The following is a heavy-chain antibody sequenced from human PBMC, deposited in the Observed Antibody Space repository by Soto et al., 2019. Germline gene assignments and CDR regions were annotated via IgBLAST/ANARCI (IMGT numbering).Heavy chain of an antibody. V-gene: IGHV4-34*01. J-gene: IGHJ5*02. D-gene: IGHD3-16*02. Sequence: SETLSLTCAVDGGSLSGSYWSWIRQTPGKGLEWMGSINHRGSTNYNPSLRSRVTISILTSKNEFSRRLTSVTAADTAMYYCATGGGFIESRMVWFDPWGQGTLVTVSS. CDR2: INHRGST. CDR3: ATGGGFIESRMVWFDP. CDR1: GGSLSGSY.